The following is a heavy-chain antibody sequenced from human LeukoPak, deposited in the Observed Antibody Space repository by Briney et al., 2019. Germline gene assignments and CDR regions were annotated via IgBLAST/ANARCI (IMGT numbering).Heavy chain of an antibody. CDR3: AKDGGDYDFWSGYDNNGFDR. Sequence: GGSLRLSCAASGFTFSSYAMSWVRQAPGKGLEWVSAISGSGGSTYYADSVKGRFTISRDNSKNTLYLQMNILRAEDTAVYYCAKDGGDYDFWSGYDNNGFDRWGQGTLVTVSS. D-gene: IGHD3-3*01. J-gene: IGHJ5*02. CDR1: GFTFSSYA. CDR2: ISGSGGST. V-gene: IGHV3-23*01.